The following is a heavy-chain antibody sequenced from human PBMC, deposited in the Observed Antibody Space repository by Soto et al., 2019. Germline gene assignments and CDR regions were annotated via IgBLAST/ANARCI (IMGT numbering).Heavy chain of an antibody. Sequence: AXVSGSSEASDYTFTSYGISWVRQAPGQGLEWMGWISAYNGNTNYAQKLQGRVTMTTDTSTSTAYMELRSLRSDDTAVYYCERDGGYSSSWYSFDPWGQGTLVTVSS. CDR2: ISAYNGNT. J-gene: IGHJ5*02. CDR1: DYTFTSYG. V-gene: IGHV1-18*04. CDR3: ERDGGYSSSWYSFDP. D-gene: IGHD6-13*01.